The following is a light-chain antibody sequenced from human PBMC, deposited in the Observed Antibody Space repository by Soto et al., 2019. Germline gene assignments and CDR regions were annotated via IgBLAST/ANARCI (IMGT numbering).Light chain of an antibody. CDR2: SAS. CDR1: QAMSTY. J-gene: IGKJ4*01. V-gene: IGKV1-9*01. Sequence: DIQLTQSPSFLSAFVGDTVTITCRASQAMSTYLAWYQQKPGKVPKILIRSASTLKSGVPPRLSGGGSGTACTLTIRTLQPEDSGIYYCQQLKGYQSSFGGWTNVEIK. CDR3: QQLKGYQSS.